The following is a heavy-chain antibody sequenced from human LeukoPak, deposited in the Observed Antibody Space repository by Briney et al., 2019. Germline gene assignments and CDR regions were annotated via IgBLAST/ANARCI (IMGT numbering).Heavy chain of an antibody. V-gene: IGHV3-23*01. Sequence: GGSLRLSCAASGFTFSSYAMSWVRQAPGKGLEWVSAISGSGGSTYYADSAKGRFTISRDNSKNTLYLQMNSLRAEDTAVYYCAKNLVGATQYYFDYWGQGTLVTVSS. J-gene: IGHJ4*02. CDR1: GFTFSSYA. D-gene: IGHD1-26*01. CDR3: AKNLVGATQYYFDY. CDR2: ISGSGGST.